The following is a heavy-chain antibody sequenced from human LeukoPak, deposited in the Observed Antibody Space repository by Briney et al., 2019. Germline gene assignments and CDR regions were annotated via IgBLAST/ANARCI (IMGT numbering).Heavy chain of an antibody. J-gene: IGHJ4*02. CDR1: GGSISSYY. D-gene: IGHD6-19*01. V-gene: IGHV4-59*01. CDR2: IYYSGST. CDR3: ARAREGIAVAGTEPTFDY. Sequence: SETLSLTCTVSGGSISSYYWSRIRQPPGKGLEWIGYIYYSGSTNYNPSLKSRVTISVDTSKNQFSLKLSSVTAADTAVYYCARAREGIAVAGTEPTFDYWGQGTLVTVSS.